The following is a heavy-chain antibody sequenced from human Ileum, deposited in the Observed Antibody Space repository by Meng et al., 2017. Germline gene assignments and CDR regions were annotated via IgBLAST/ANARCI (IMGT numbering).Heavy chain of an antibody. V-gene: IGHV3-74*01. CDR1: GFIFGDYW. CDR3: ARGPKPTIVRGGLRGFFPDH. J-gene: IGHJ4*02. CDR2: INSDASTK. D-gene: IGHD3-10*01. Sequence: GESLKISCEGSGFIFGDYWMHWVRQTSEKGLVWVSRINSDASTKRYAESVEGRFTISRDNSRNTVSLQMHSLRPEDTAVYFCARGPKPTIVRGGLRGFFPDHWGQGMLVTVSS.